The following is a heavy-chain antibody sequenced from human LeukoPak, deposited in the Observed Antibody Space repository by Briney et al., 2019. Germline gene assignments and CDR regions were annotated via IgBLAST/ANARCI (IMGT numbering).Heavy chain of an antibody. Sequence: GGSLRLSCAASGFTFNSYAIHWVRQAPGKGLEWVAVISYDGSNKYYAESVKGRFTISRDNAKNSLYLQMNNLRAEDTAVYYCARYCGGDCYGMDVWGQGTTVTVSS. V-gene: IGHV3-30*04. J-gene: IGHJ6*02. CDR3: ARYCGGDCYGMDV. CDR1: GFTFNSYA. D-gene: IGHD2-21*01. CDR2: ISYDGSNK.